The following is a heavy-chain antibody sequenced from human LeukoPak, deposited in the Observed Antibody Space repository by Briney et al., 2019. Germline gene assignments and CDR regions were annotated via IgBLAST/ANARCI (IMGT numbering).Heavy chain of an antibody. Sequence: NPSETLSLTCAVYGGSLSAYYWSWIRQSPGKGLEWMGEINKSESSNYNPSLKSRVTISVDTSKNQVSLQLSSVTAADTAVYYCARGRYSNWERYYYMDVWGKGATVTVSS. V-gene: IGHV4-34*01. CDR2: INKSESS. CDR3: ARGRYSNWERYYYMDV. D-gene: IGHD4-11*01. CDR1: GGSLSAYY. J-gene: IGHJ6*03.